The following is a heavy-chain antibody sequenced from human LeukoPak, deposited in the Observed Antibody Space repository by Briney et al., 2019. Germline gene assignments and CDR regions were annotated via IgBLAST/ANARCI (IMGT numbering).Heavy chain of an antibody. CDR1: GFTFSSYS. J-gene: IGHJ4*02. CDR2: ISSSSSYI. D-gene: IGHD6-19*01. CDR3: ASRVAVAGTQDY. Sequence: GGSLRLSCAASGFTFSSYSMNWVRQAPGKGLEWVSSISSSSSYIYYADSVKGRFTISRDNAKNSLYLQMNSLRAEDAAVYYCASRVAVAGTQDYWGQGTLVTVSS. V-gene: IGHV3-21*01.